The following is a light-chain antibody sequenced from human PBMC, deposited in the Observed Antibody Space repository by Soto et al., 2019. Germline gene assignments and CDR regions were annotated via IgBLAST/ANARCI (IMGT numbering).Light chain of an antibody. CDR2: AAS. CDR1: QDIGND. V-gene: IGKV1-17*01. CDR3: LQHGDYPLT. J-gene: IGKJ4*01. Sequence: DIQMTQSPSSVSASVGDRVTITCRASQDIGNDDLDWYQQKPGKAPKRLIYAASSLQSGVPSRFSGSGSGTEFTLTISSLQPEDFATYYCLQHGDYPLTFGGGTKVDIK.